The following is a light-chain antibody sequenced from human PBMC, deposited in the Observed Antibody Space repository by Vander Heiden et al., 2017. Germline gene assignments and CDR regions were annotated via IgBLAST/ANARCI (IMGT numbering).Light chain of an antibody. CDR3: LQYNNYPYT. CDR2: AAS. CDR1: QAIRND. Sequence: DIQMTQFPSSLSASVGDRVTITCRASQAIRNDLAWYQQKPGKAPKRLIIAASNLRSGVPLSFSGSGYGTEFTLTVTSLQPEDFATYYCLQYNNYPYTFGQGTKLEIK. J-gene: IGKJ2*01. V-gene: IGKV1-17*01.